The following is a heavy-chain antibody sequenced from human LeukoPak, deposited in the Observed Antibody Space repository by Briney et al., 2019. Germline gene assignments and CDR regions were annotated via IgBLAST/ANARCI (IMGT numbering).Heavy chain of an antibody. CDR1: GFTFSSYS. Sequence: GGSLRLSCAASGFTFSSYSMNWVRQAPGKGLEWVSYISSSSSTIYYADSVKGRFTISRDNAKNSLYLQMNSLRAEDTAVFYCARLPAYCSSTSCYVDYWGQGTLVTV. V-gene: IGHV3-48*04. J-gene: IGHJ4*02. D-gene: IGHD2-2*01. CDR2: ISSSSSTI. CDR3: ARLPAYCSSTSCYVDY.